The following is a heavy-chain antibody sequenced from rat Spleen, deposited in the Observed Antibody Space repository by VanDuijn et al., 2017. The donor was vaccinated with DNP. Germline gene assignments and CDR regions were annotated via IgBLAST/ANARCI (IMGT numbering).Heavy chain of an antibody. Sequence: QVQLKESGPGLVQPSQTLSLTCTVSGFSLTSYGVSWVRQPPGKGLEWIAAISSGGSTYYNSALKSRLSISRDTSKSQVFLKMNSLQTEDTAIYFCTREGEGIGYWGQGVMVTVSS. CDR1: GFSLTSYG. D-gene: IGHD1-11*01. CDR3: TREGEGIGY. V-gene: IGHV2S12*01. CDR2: ISSGGST. J-gene: IGHJ2*01.